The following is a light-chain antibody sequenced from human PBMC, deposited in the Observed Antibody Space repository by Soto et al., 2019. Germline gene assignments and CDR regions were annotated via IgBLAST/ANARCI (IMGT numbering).Light chain of an antibody. Sequence: EIVLTQSTTTLSLSPWERSALSFGVSEIVAGYLAWYQQKPGLPPRLLIYETSNRVIGLPDRFTGSGSGTDFTLTISSLEPEDSGVYYCQQRWRWPSNTFGQGTRLEIK. CDR3: QQRWRWPSNT. V-gene: IGKV3-11*01. CDR1: EIVAGY. J-gene: IGKJ5*01. CDR2: ETS.